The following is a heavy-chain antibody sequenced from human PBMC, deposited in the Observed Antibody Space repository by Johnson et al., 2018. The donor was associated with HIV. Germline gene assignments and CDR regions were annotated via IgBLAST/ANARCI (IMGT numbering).Heavy chain of an antibody. D-gene: IGHD6-13*01. V-gene: IGHV3-30*04. J-gene: IGHJ3*02. CDR2: ISYDGSNK. CDR3: ARDLYTSSWYFAFDI. Sequence: QEKLVESGGGVVQPGRSLRLSCAASGFTFSSYAMHWVRQAPGKGLEWVAVISYDGSNKYYADSVKGRFTISRDNSKNTLYLQMNSLRAEDTAVYCCARDLYTSSWYFAFDIWGQGTMVTVSS. CDR1: GFTFSSYA.